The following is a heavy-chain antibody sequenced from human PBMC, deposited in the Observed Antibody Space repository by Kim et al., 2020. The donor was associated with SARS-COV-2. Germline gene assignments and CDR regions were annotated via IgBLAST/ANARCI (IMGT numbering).Heavy chain of an antibody. CDR3: ARETGWGLGELAFDY. V-gene: IGHV3-48*03. J-gene: IGHJ4*02. CDR2: ISSSGSTI. Sequence: GGSLRLSCAASGFTFSSYEMNWVRQAPGKGLEWVSYISSSGSTIYYADSVKGRFTISRDNAKNSLYLQMNSLRAEDTAVYYCARETGWGLGELAFDYWGQGTLVTVSS. D-gene: IGHD3-10*01. CDR1: GFTFSSYE.